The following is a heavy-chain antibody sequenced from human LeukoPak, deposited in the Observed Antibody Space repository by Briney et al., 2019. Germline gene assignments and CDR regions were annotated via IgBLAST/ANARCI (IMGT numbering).Heavy chain of an antibody. CDR1: GGTFGSYA. V-gene: IGHV1-69*01. J-gene: IGHJ4*02. CDR2: IIPIFGTA. Sequence: SVKVSCKASGGTFGSYAISWVRQAPGQGLEWMGGIIPIFGTANYAQKFQGRVAITADESTSTAYMELSSLRSEDTAVYYCAVNPTYCSSTSCYVGTYWGQGTLVTVSS. CDR3: AVNPTYCSSTSCYVGTY. D-gene: IGHD2-2*01.